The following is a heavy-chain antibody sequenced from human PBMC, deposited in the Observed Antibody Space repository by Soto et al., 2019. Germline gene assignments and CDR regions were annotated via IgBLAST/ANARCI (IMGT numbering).Heavy chain of an antibody. CDR2: ISGSGGST. J-gene: IGHJ4*02. CDR1: GFTFSSYA. CDR3: AKDSQILGAYSGVRIDY. D-gene: IGHD3-16*01. V-gene: IGHV3-23*01. Sequence: ESGGGLVQPGGSLRLSCAASGFTFSSYAMTWVRQAPGKGLEWVSVISGSGGSTYYADSVKGRFTISRDNTKNTLYLQMSSLRAEDTAVYYCAKDSQILGAYSGVRIDYWGQGTLVTVSS.